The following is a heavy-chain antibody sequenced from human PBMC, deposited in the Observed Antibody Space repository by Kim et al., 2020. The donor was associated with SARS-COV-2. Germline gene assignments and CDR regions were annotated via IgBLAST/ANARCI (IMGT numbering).Heavy chain of an antibody. Sequence: SHSGRTTYNPPLKSRFTISVDTTKNQFSLKLSSVTAADTAVYYCARGGDYWGQGTLVTVSS. V-gene: IGHV4-34*01. CDR3: ARGGDY. CDR2: SHSGRT. J-gene: IGHJ4*02.